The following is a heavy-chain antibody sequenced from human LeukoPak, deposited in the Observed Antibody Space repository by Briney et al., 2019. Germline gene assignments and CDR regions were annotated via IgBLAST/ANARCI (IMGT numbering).Heavy chain of an antibody. CDR2: IIPILGIA. Sequence: GASVKVSCKASGGTFSSYAISWVRQAPGQGLEWMGRIIPILGIANYAQKFQGRVTITADKSTSTAYMELSSLRSEDTAVYYCAREGVIPAAMVFDYCGQGTLVTVSS. D-gene: IGHD2-2*01. V-gene: IGHV1-69*04. CDR1: GGTFSSYA. CDR3: AREGVIPAAMVFDY. J-gene: IGHJ4*02.